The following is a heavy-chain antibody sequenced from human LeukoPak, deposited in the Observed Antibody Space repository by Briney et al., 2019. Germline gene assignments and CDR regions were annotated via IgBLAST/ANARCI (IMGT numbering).Heavy chain of an antibody. CDR3: AKGNSGYYYDY. J-gene: IGHJ4*02. V-gene: IGHV3-23*01. Sequence: GASLRLSCAASGFTFSSYTMSCVRQALGKGLEWVSSIRDNGATTYHADSVKGRFTISRDNSKNTAYLQMNSLRAEDTAVYFCAKGNSGYYYDYWGQETLVTVSS. D-gene: IGHD3-22*01. CDR1: GFTFSSYT. CDR2: IRDNGATT.